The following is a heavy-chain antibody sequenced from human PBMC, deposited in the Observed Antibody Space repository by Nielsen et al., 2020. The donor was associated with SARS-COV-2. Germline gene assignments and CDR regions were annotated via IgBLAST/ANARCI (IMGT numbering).Heavy chain of an antibody. CDR1: GGSISSGGYS. CDR2: IYHSGST. V-gene: IGHV4-30-2*01. D-gene: IGHD3-9*01. J-gene: IGHJ4*02. Sequence: SETLSLTCAVSGGSISSGGYSWSWIRQPPGKGLEWIGYIYHSGSTYYNPSLKSRVTISVDRSKNQFSLKLSSVTAADTAVYYCASQGLRYFDWQYYFDYWGQGTLVTVSS. CDR3: ASQGLRYFDWQYYFDY.